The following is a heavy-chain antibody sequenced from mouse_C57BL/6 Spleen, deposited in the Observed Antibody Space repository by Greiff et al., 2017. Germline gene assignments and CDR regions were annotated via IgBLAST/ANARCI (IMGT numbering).Heavy chain of an antibody. Sequence: EVHLVESGGGLVKPGGSLKLSCAASGFTFSDYGMHWVRQAPEKGLEWVAYISSGSSTNYYADTVKGRFTISSDNAKNTLFLQMTSLRSEDTAMYYCARDSNFYYFDYWGQGTTLTVSS. D-gene: IGHD2-5*01. CDR3: ARDSNFYYFDY. CDR1: GFTFSDYG. V-gene: IGHV5-17*01. CDR2: ISSGSSTN. J-gene: IGHJ2*01.